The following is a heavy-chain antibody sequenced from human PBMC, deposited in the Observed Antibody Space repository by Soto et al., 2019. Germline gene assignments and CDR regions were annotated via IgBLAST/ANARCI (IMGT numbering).Heavy chain of an antibody. CDR1: GFTFSIYA. CDR2: ILGSGDTT. Sequence: PGGSLRLSCAASGFTFSIYAMSWVRQAPGKGLEWVSTILGSGDTTKYPDSVKGRFTISRDNSKNTVYLQMYSLRAEDTAIYYCAKERGNSNRWYLYDYWGQGTLVTVSS. CDR3: AKERGNSNRWYLYDY. V-gene: IGHV3-23*01. J-gene: IGHJ4*02. D-gene: IGHD6-13*01.